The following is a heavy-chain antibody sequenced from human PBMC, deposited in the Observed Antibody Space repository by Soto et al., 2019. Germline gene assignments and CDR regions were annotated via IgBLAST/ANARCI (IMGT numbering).Heavy chain of an antibody. D-gene: IGHD4-17*01. V-gene: IGHV4-59*08. CDR2: IYDSGTT. J-gene: IGHJ4*02. Sequence: QVQLRESGPGLVRPSETLSLTCTVSGGFITGYYWSWIRQPPGKGREWIGYIYDSGTTTYNAALKSRVTMSADTAKNEFSLNLRSVTAADTSVYYCARRNYGEEGYFFDFWGQGLLVTVSS. CDR1: GGFITGYY. CDR3: ARRNYGEEGYFFDF.